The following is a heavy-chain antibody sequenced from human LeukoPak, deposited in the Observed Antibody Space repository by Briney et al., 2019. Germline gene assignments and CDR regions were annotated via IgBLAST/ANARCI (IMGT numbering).Heavy chain of an antibody. J-gene: IGHJ3*02. CDR2: INHSGST. Sequence: PSETLSLTCAVYGGSFSGYYWSWIRQPPGKGLEWIGEINHSGSTNYNPSLKSRVTISVDTSKNQFSLKLSSVTAADTAVYYCARLRLELRRNAFDIWGQGTMVTVSS. D-gene: IGHD1-7*01. V-gene: IGHV4-34*01. CDR1: GGSFSGYY. CDR3: ARLRLELRRNAFDI.